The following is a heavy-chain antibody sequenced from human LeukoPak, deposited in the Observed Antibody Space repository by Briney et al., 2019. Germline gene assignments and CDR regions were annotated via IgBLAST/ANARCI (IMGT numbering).Heavy chain of an antibody. CDR2: INPNSGGT. CDR1: GYTFTGYY. V-gene: IGHV1-2*02. J-gene: IGHJ4*02. Sequence: ASVKVSCKASGYTFTGYYMHWVRQAPGQGLEWMGWINPNSGGTDYAQKFQGRVTMTRDTSISTAYMELSRLRSDDTAVFYCARVGQWEHDRFHDYWGQGTLVTVSS. CDR3: ARVGQWEHDRFHDY. D-gene: IGHD1-26*01.